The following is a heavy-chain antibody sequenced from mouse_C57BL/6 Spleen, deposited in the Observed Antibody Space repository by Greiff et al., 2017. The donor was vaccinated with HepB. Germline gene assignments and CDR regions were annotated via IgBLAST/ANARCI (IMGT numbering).Heavy chain of an antibody. CDR2: IYPSDSET. CDR1: SYTFTSYW. V-gene: IGHV1-61*01. CDR3: AREKGYAMDY. J-gene: IGHJ4*01. Sequence: QVQLQQPGAELVRPGSSVKLSCKASSYTFTSYWMDWVKQRPGQGLEWIGNIYPSDSETHYNQKFKDKATLTVDKSSSTAYMQLSSLTSEDSAVYYCAREKGYAMDYWGQGTSVTVSS.